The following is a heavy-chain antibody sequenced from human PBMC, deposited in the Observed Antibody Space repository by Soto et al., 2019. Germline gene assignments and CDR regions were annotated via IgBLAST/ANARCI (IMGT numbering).Heavy chain of an antibody. CDR3: ARGRYCSSTSCYAPVAPNWFDP. J-gene: IGHJ5*02. Sequence: ASVKVSCKASGYTFTSYYMHWVRQAPGQGLEWMGIINPSGGSTSYAQKFQGRVTMTTDTSTSTAYMELRSLRSDDTAVYYCARGRYCSSTSCYAPVAPNWFDPWGQGTLVTVSS. CDR2: INPSGGST. D-gene: IGHD2-2*01. CDR1: GYTFTSYY. V-gene: IGHV1-46*01.